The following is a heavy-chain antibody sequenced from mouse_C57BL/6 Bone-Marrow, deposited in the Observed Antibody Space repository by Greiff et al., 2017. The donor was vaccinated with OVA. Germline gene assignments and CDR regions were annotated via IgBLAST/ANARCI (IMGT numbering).Heavy chain of an antibody. CDR3: AIRTGTFYFDY. Sequence: QVQLQQPGAELVRPGTSVKLSCKASGYTFTSYWMHWVKQRPGQGLEWLGVIDPSDSYTNYNQKFKGKATLTVDTSSSTAYMQLSSLTSEDSAVYYCAIRTGTFYFDYWGQGTTLTVSS. D-gene: IGHD4-1*01. V-gene: IGHV1-59*01. CDR2: IDPSDSYT. J-gene: IGHJ2*01. CDR1: GYTFTSYW.